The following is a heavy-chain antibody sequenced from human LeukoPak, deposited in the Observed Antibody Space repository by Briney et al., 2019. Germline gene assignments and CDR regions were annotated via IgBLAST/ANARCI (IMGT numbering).Heavy chain of an antibody. J-gene: IGHJ6*03. D-gene: IGHD2-2*01. Sequence: ASVKVSCKASGYTFTSYYMHWVRQAPGQGLEWMGIINPSGGSTSYAQKFQGRVTMTRDMSTSTVYMELSSLRSEDTAVYYCARDPYCSSTSCQVSDYYYYMDVWGKGTTVTVSS. CDR1: GYTFTSYY. CDR2: INPSGGST. V-gene: IGHV1-46*01. CDR3: ARDPYCSSTSCQVSDYYYYMDV.